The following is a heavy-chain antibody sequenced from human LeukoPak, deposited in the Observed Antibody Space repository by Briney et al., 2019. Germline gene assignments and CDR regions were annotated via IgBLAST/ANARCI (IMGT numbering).Heavy chain of an antibody. V-gene: IGHV3-7*01. Sequence: GGSLRLSCAASGFTFNNYAMSWVRQAPGKGLEWVASIKEDGSEKYYVDSVKGRFTISRDNAKNSVYLRMNSLRADDTAVYYCARDWSDGFDYWGQGTLVTVSS. D-gene: IGHD3-3*01. CDR2: IKEDGSEK. CDR3: ARDWSDGFDY. J-gene: IGHJ4*02. CDR1: GFTFNNYA.